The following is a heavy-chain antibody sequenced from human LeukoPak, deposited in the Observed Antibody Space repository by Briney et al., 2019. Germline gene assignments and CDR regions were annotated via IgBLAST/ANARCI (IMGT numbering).Heavy chain of an antibody. CDR1: YX. CDR3: ARSQSSSLIDY. V-gene: IGHV3-33*01. CDR2: IWYDGTSK. D-gene: IGHD6-13*01. J-gene: IGHJ4*02. Sequence: YXVHWVRQAPGKGLEWVAVIWYDGTSKDYADSVKGRFTFSRDNSKNTLYLQMNSPTVEDTAVYYCARSQSSSLIDYWGQGTLVTVSS.